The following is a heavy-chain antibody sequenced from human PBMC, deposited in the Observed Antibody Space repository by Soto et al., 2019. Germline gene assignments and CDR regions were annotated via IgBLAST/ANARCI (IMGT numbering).Heavy chain of an antibody. CDR2: ISWNSGSI. V-gene: IGHV3-9*01. Sequence: EVQLVESGGGLVQPGRSLRLSCAASGFTFDDYAMHWVRQAPGKGLEWVSGISWNSGSIGYADSVKGRFTISRDNAKNSLYLQMNRLRAEDTALYYCAKGRIAVDLNIFDYWGQGTLVTVSS. CDR3: AKGRIAVDLNIFDY. D-gene: IGHD6-19*01. J-gene: IGHJ4*02. CDR1: GFTFDDYA.